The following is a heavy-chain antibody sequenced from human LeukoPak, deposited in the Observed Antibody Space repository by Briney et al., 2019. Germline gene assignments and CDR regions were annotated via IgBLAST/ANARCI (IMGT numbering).Heavy chain of an antibody. CDR1: GFTFSSYS. D-gene: IGHD3-10*01. V-gene: IGHV3-21*01. CDR2: ISSSSSYI. Sequence: GGSLRPSCAASGFTFSSYSMNWVRQAPGKGLEWVSSISSSSSYIYYADSVKGRFTISRDNAKNSLYLQMNSLRAEDTAVYYCASKYYYGSGSLDYWGQGTLVTVSS. CDR3: ASKYYYGSGSLDY. J-gene: IGHJ4*02.